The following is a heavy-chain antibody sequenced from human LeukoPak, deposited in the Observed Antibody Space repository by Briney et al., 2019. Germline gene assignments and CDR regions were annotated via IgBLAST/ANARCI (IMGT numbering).Heavy chain of an antibody. Sequence: PGGSLRLSCAASGFTFSSYWMSWVRQAPGKRLEWVANIKEDGSEKDYVDSVKGRFTISRDNAKNSLYLQMNSLRAEDTAVYYCARQYSSGWDWGQGTLVTVSS. J-gene: IGHJ4*02. V-gene: IGHV3-7*01. CDR1: GFTFSSYW. CDR3: ARQYSSGWD. CDR2: IKEDGSEK. D-gene: IGHD6-19*01.